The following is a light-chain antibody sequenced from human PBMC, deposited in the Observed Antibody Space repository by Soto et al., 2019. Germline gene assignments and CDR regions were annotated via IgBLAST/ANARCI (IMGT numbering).Light chain of an antibody. Sequence: QSVLTQPPSASGTPGQRVTISCSGSSSNIWSNYVYWYQQLPGTAPKLLIYRNNQPPSGVPDRFSGSKSGTSASLAISGLRSEDEANCYCAAWDDSLSGVVFGGGTKLTVL. CDR3: AAWDDSLSGVV. J-gene: IGLJ3*02. CDR1: SSNIWSNY. CDR2: RNN. V-gene: IGLV1-47*01.